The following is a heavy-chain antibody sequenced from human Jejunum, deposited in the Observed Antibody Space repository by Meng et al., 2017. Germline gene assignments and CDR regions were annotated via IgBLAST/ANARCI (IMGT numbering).Heavy chain of an antibody. CDR3: ARTFTGHSMEY. CDR1: RYTFSDYY. Sequence: ASVKVSCKASRYTFSDYYIHWVRQAPGQGLEWLGWINPDSRNTNFAQKFVGRLTMTGDTSTSTAYMELTSLTSDDTAIYYCARTFTGHSMEYWGQGTLVTVSS. V-gene: IGHV1-2*02. D-gene: IGHD3-9*01. J-gene: IGHJ4*02. CDR2: INPDSRNT.